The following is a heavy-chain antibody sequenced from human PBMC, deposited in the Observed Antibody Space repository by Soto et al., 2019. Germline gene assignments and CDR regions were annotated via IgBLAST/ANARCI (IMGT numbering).Heavy chain of an antibody. CDR2: ISGQIAKT. Sequence: QVQLVQSGPEAKKPGASVKVSCKASGYSFHNFGIIWVRQAPGQGLEWMGWISGQIAKTNYAQKFQGKVTMTTDTSTSTAYMELNTLTSDDTAMYYCARGPPSGSFSLTPRYWGQGTLVTVSS. CDR1: GYSFHNFG. CDR3: ARGPPSGSFSLTPRY. V-gene: IGHV1-18*04. D-gene: IGHD1-26*01. J-gene: IGHJ4*02.